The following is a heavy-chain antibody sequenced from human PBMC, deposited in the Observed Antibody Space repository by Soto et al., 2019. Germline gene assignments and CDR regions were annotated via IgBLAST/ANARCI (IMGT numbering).Heavy chain of an antibody. Sequence: GGSLRLSCAASGFTFSSYAMGWVRQGPGKGLEWVAVVSIGGSTHYADSVRGRFTISRDDSKNTLSLQMNSLTAEDTAVYFCAKRRGAGGHFDYWGQGALVTVSS. CDR1: GFTFSSYA. J-gene: IGHJ4*02. CDR3: AKRRGAGGHFDY. D-gene: IGHD2-15*01. V-gene: IGHV3-23*01. CDR2: VSIGGST.